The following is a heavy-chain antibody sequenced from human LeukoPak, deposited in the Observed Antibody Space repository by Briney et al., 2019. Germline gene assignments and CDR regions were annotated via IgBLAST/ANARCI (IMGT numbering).Heavy chain of an antibody. V-gene: IGHV3-53*01. CDR3: AREDGTAFFDY. Sequence: GGSLRLSCAASGLTVSSNYMSWVRQAPGKGLERVSVIYIDESTYYADSVKGRFTISRDNSKNTLYLQMNSLRAEDTAVYYCAREDGTAFFDYWGQGTLVTVSS. J-gene: IGHJ4*02. D-gene: IGHD2-21*02. CDR2: IYIDEST. CDR1: GLTVSSNY.